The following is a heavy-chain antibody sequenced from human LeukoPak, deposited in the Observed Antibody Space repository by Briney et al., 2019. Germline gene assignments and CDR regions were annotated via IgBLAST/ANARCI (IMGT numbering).Heavy chain of an antibody. Sequence: SETLSLTCTVSGGSISSSGYYWGWIRQPPGKGLEWIGSIYYSGSTYYNPSLKSRVTISVDTSKNQFSLKLSSVTAADTAVYYCARRGVGGRGYFDYWGQGTLVTVSS. CDR1: GGSISSSGYY. CDR2: IYYSGST. V-gene: IGHV4-39*01. D-gene: IGHD1-26*01. J-gene: IGHJ4*02. CDR3: ARRGVGGRGYFDY.